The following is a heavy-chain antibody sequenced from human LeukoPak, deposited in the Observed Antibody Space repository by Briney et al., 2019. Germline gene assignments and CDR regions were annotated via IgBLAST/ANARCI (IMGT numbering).Heavy chain of an antibody. CDR1: GGPITSHY. CDR3: ARLSSGSHDY. V-gene: IGHV4-59*08. Sequence: SETLSLTCSVSGGPITSHYWSWMRQSPEKGLEWIAYFYYSGSTTNYNPSLKSRVTISVDTSKNQFSLNLSSVTAADTAVYYCARLSSGSHDYWGRGTLVTVSS. CDR2: FYYSGSTT. J-gene: IGHJ4*02. D-gene: IGHD3-10*01.